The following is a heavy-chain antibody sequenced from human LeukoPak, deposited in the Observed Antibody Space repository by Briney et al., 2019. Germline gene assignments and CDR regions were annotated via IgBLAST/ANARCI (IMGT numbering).Heavy chain of an antibody. V-gene: IGHV4-34*01. Sequence: TSETLSLTCAVYGGSFSGYYWSWIRQTPGQGLELIGEINHSGSTTYYPSFKSRVTISVDTSKNQFSLKLNSVTAADRALYYCARQTTSGYLDYWGQGTPVTVS. CDR3: ARQTTSGYLDY. D-gene: IGHD3-22*01. CDR2: INHSGST. CDR1: GGSFSGYY. J-gene: IGHJ4*02.